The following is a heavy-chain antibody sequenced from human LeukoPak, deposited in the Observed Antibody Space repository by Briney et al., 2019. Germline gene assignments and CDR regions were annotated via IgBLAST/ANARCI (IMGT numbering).Heavy chain of an antibody. CDR1: AFTFSDYW. CDR3: ARRVTMVRGAFDI. Sequence: PGGSLRLSCAASAFTFSDYWMTWVRQAPGKGLEWVANINQDGTEKYYVDSVKGRFTISRDNTKNSLYLQMNSLRAADTAVYYCARRVTMVRGAFDIWGQGTMVTVSS. CDR2: INQDGTEK. V-gene: IGHV3-7*01. D-gene: IGHD3-10*01. J-gene: IGHJ3*02.